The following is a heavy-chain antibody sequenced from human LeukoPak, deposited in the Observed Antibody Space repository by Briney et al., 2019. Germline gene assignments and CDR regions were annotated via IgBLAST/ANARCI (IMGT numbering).Heavy chain of an antibody. CDR2: ISWDGGNK. Sequence: GGSLRLSCAASGFTFDDYAMHWVRQAPGKGLEWVCLISWDGGNKYYADSVKGRFLVSRDNSKNSLYLQMNILRAEDTALYYCAKPSMVRGVKSYFDYWGQGTLVTVSS. CDR1: GFTFDDYA. J-gene: IGHJ4*02. V-gene: IGHV3-43D*04. D-gene: IGHD3-10*01. CDR3: AKPSMVRGVKSYFDY.